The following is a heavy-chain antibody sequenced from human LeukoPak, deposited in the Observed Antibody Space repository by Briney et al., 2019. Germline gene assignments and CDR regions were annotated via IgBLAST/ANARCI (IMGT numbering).Heavy chain of an antibody. CDR2: MNPNSGNT. Sequence: ASVKVSCKASGYTFTSYDINWVRQATGQGLEWMGWMNPNSGNTGYAQKFQGRVTITRNTSISTAYMELSSLRSEDTAVYYCARGSSGYYYDTFDYWGQGTLVTVSS. J-gene: IGHJ4*02. CDR1: GYTFTSYD. CDR3: ARGSSGYYYDTFDY. D-gene: IGHD3-22*01. V-gene: IGHV1-8*03.